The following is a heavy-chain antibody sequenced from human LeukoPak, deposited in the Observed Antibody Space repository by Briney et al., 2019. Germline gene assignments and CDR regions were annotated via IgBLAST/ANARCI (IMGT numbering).Heavy chain of an antibody. D-gene: IGHD1-7*01. J-gene: IGHJ4*02. Sequence: ASVKVSCKASGGTFSSYTVSWVRQAPGQGLEWIGRIIPLLGIANYAQKFQGRVTITADKSTSTAYMELSSLRSEDTAVYYCARQRLTGTYYFDYWGQGTLVTVSS. CDR3: ARQRLTGTYYFDY. CDR1: GGTFSSYT. CDR2: IIPLLGIA. V-gene: IGHV1-69*02.